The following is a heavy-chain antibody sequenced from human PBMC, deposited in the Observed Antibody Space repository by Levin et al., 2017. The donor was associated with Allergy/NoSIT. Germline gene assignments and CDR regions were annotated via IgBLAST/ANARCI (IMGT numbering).Heavy chain of an antibody. J-gene: IGHJ5*02. CDR3: ARDLGLTTVTTYDWFDP. CDR2: ISSSSSYI. CDR1: GFTFSSYS. Sequence: GESLKISCAASGFTFSSYSMNWVRQAPGKGLEWVSSISSSSSYIYYADSVKGRFTISRDNAKNSLYLQMNSLRAEDTAVYYCARDLGLTTVTTYDWFDPWGQGTLVTVSS. V-gene: IGHV3-21*01. D-gene: IGHD4-17*01.